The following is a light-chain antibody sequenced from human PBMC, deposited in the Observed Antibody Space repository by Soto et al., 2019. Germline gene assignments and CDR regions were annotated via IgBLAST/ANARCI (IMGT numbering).Light chain of an antibody. V-gene: IGKV3-20*01. Sequence: EIVLTQSPDTLSLSPGERATLSCRASQSVTSSYLAWYQQRPGQAPRLLIYDASSRAPGIPDRFSGGGSETDFTLTISRLEPEDFAVYYCQQYGSSPRLTFGGGTKVEI. CDR2: DAS. J-gene: IGKJ4*01. CDR1: QSVTSSY. CDR3: QQYGSSPRLT.